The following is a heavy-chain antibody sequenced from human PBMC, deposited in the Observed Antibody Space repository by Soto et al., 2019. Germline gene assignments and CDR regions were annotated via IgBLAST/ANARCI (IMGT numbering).Heavy chain of an antibody. J-gene: IGHJ6*02. CDR3: ARYSSSSLSYYCGMDV. D-gene: IGHD6-6*01. CDR1: GDTFSAYT. CDR2: IIPILGIA. Sequence: SVKVSCKASGDTFSAYTIRWVRQAPGQGLEWMGRIIPILGIANYAQKFQGRVTITADKSTSTAYMELSSLKASDTAMYYCARYSSSSLSYYCGMDVWGQGTTVTVSS. V-gene: IGHV1-69*02.